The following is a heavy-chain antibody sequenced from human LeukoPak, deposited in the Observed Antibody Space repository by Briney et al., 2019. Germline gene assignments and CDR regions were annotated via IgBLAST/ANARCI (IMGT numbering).Heavy chain of an antibody. D-gene: IGHD2-15*01. CDR3: ARGLVGLYYYYGMDV. Sequence: PSGTLSLTCAVYGGSFSGYYWSWIRQPPGKGLEWIGEINHSGSTNYNPSLKSRVTISVDTSKNQFSLKLSSVTAADTAVYCCARGLVGLYYYYGMDVWGQGTTVTVSS. CDR2: INHSGST. CDR1: GGSFSGYY. J-gene: IGHJ6*02. V-gene: IGHV4-34*01.